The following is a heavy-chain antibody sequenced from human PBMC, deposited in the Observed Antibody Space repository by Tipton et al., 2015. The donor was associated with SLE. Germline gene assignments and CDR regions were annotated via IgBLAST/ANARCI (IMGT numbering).Heavy chain of an antibody. CDR2: IYYSGST. Sequence: TLSLTCTVSGGSISSYYWSWIRQPPGKGLEWIGYIYYSGSTNYNPSLKSRVTISVDTSKNQFSLKLSSVTAAATVVYYCARGYLRSCWTVDYFDYWGQGTLVTVSS. CDR3: ARGYLRSCWTVDYFDY. V-gene: IGHV4-59*01. CDR1: GGSISSYY. J-gene: IGHJ4*02. D-gene: IGHD2-15*01.